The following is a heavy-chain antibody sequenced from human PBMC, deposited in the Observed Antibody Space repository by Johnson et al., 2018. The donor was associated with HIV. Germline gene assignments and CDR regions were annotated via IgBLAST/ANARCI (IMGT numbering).Heavy chain of an antibody. J-gene: IGHJ3*02. CDR3: AREGYYNLWSGDAFEI. D-gene: IGHD3-3*01. CDR1: GFTFDDYG. V-gene: IGHV3-20*04. Sequence: VQLVESGGGLVRPGGSLRLSCAASGFTFDDYGMSWVRQGPGKGLEWVSGINWNGGSTGYADSVKGRFTISRDNAKNSLYLQMNSLRAEDTAVYYCAREGYYNLWSGDAFEIWGQGTMVTVSS. CDR2: INWNGGST.